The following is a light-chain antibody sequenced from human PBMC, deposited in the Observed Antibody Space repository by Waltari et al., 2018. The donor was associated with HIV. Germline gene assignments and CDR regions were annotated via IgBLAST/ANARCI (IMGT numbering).Light chain of an antibody. CDR3: QQDKDWPPSP. CDR2: GAS. J-gene: IGKJ2*01. CDR1: QSVYNN. Sequence: IVVTQSPATMSVSPGERATLSCKTSQSVYNNLAWYQQKPGQAPRLLMSGASTRARDVPTRFTGSGSGTEFTLTINSLQPEDIAVYYCQQDKDWPPSPFGQGTKVEIK. V-gene: IGKV3-15*01.